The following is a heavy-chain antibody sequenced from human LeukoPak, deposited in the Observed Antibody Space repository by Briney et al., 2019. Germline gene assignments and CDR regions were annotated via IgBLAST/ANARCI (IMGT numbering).Heavy chain of an antibody. J-gene: IGHJ4*02. V-gene: IGHV4-4*07. CDR1: GGSITTYY. Sequence: WETLSLTCTVFGGSITTYYWSWIRQPAGKGLDWIGRISTSGSTNYNPSLKSRVTMSVDTSKNQFSLKLRSVTAADTAVYYCASDYYFGSGSYSQNFDYWGQRTLVTVSS. CDR3: ASDYYFGSGSYSQNFDY. CDR2: ISTSGST. D-gene: IGHD3-10*01.